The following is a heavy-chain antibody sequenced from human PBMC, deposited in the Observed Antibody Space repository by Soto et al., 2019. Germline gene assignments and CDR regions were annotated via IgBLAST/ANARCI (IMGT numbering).Heavy chain of an antibody. J-gene: IGHJ5*02. V-gene: IGHV4-34*01. CDR3: ARVGLRYSYGPRVYNWFDP. CDR1: GGSFSGYY. D-gene: IGHD5-18*01. CDR2: INHSGST. Sequence: SETLSLTCAVYGGSFSGYYWSWIRQPPGKGLEWIGEINHSGSTNYNPSFKSRVTISVDTSKNQFSLKLSSVTAADTAVYYCARVGLRYSYGPRVYNWFDPWGQGTLVTVSS.